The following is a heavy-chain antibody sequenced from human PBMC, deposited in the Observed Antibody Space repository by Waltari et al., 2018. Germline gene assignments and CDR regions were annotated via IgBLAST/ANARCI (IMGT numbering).Heavy chain of an antibody. CDR1: GFTFSTYW. Sequence: ELHLVESGGGLVQPGGSLRLSCAASGFTFSTYWMTWVRQAPGKGLEWLANIKDDGSEKNYVDSVKGRFTISRDNAKNSLYLQMNSLRAEDTAVYYCARDPHYSNFDYWGQGTLVTVSS. CDR2: IKDDGSEK. J-gene: IGHJ4*02. V-gene: IGHV3-7*01. CDR3: ARDPHYSNFDY. D-gene: IGHD4-4*01.